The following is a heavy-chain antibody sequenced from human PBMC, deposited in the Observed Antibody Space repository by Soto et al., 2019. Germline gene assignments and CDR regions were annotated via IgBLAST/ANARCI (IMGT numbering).Heavy chain of an antibody. J-gene: IGHJ6*02. Sequence: SESLSLTCAVSGYSISSGYYWGWIRQPPGKGLEWIGSIYHSGSTYYNPSLKRRVTISVDTSKNQFSLKLSSVTAADTAVYYCAREQGILTSYDYCYYGMDVWGQGTTVTVSS. D-gene: IGHD3-9*01. CDR2: IYHSGST. CDR1: GYSISSGYY. CDR3: AREQGILTSYDYCYYGMDV. V-gene: IGHV4-38-2*02.